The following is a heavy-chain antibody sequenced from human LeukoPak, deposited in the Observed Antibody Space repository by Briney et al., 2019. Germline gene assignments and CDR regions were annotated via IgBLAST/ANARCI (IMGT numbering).Heavy chain of an antibody. CDR3: ARDLFEYYDFPRRPDAFDI. D-gene: IGHD3-3*01. CDR2: ISSSSSYI. V-gene: IGHV3-11*06. Sequence: LSLTCTVSGGSISSGDYYWSWIRQAPGKGLEWVSSISSSSSYIYYADSVKGRFTISRDNAKNSLYLQMNSLRAEDTAVYYCARDLFEYYDFPRRPDAFDIWGQGTMVTVSS. J-gene: IGHJ3*02. CDR1: GGSISSGDYY.